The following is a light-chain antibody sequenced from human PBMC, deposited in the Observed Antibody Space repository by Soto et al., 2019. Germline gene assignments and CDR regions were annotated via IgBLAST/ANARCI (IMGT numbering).Light chain of an antibody. CDR3: QQYNRYSPYT. CDR2: KAS. CDR1: QSISSW. Sequence: DIQMTQSPSTLSASVGDRVTITCRASQSISSWLAWYQQKPGKAPKLLIYKASSLESGVPSRFSGSVSGTEFTLTISSLQPDDFATYYCQQYNRYSPYTFGQGTKLEIK. V-gene: IGKV1-5*03. J-gene: IGKJ2*01.